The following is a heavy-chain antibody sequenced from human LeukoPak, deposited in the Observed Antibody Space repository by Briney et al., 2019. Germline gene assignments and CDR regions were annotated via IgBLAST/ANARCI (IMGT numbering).Heavy chain of an antibody. CDR2: INPNSGGT. J-gene: IGHJ4*02. CDR1: GYTFTGYY. Sequence: ASVKVSCKASGYTFTGYYMHWVRQAPGQGLEWMGWINPNSGGTNYAQKFQGRVTMTRDTSISTAYMELSRLRSDDTAVYYCARAPQLDRPDFDYWGQGTLVTVSS. CDR3: ARAPQLDRPDFDY. V-gene: IGHV1-2*02. D-gene: IGHD1-1*01.